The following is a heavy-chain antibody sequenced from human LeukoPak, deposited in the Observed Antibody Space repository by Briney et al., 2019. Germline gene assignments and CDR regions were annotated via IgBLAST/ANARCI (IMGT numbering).Heavy chain of an antibody. V-gene: IGHV3-30-3*01. CDR2: ISYDGSNK. CDR3: ARDLKLEQKDYYFDY. CDR1: GFTFSSYA. D-gene: IGHD1/OR15-1a*01. J-gene: IGHJ4*02. Sequence: GRSLRLSCAASGFTFSSYAMHWVRQAPGKGLEWVAVISYDGSNKYYADSVKGRFTISRDNSKNTLYLQMNSLRAEDTAVYYCARDLKLEQKDYYFDYWGQGTLVTVSS.